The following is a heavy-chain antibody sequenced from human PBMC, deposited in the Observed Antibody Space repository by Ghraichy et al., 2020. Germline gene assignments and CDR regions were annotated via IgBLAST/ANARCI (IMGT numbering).Heavy chain of an antibody. Sequence: ASVKVSCKASGYTFTGYYMHWVRQAPGQGLEWMGWINPNSGGTNYAQKFQGRVTMTRDTSISTAYMELSRLRSDDTAVYYCARAPPVWGSYRFDYWGQGTLVTVSS. CDR1: GYTFTGYY. V-gene: IGHV1-2*02. J-gene: IGHJ4*02. CDR3: ARAPPVWGSYRFDY. CDR2: INPNSGGT. D-gene: IGHD3-16*02.